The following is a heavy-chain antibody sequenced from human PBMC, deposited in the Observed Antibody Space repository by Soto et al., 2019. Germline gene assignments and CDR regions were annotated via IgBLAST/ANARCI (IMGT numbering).Heavy chain of an antibody. V-gene: IGHV4-31*03. Sequence: QVQLQESGPGLVKPSQTLSLTCTVSGGSISSGDYSWSWIRQHPGKGLEWIGYIFHSGSTRYNPSLKSRVSMLLDTSKNQLSLRLTSVTAADTAVYYCARYSLRFSTLSSYYGMDVWGQGTTVSVSS. CDR3: ARYSLRFSTLSSYYGMDV. J-gene: IGHJ6*02. D-gene: IGHD3-3*01. CDR1: GGSISSGDYS. CDR2: IFHSGST.